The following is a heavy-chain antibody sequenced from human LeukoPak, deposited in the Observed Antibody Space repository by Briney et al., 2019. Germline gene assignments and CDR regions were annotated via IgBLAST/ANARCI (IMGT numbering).Heavy chain of an antibody. Sequence: PGGSLRLSCAVSGFTFSDYAMTWVRQAPGKGLEWVAGISRSGGTTHYADSVKGRFTISRDNSKNTLYMQMDALGVEDTAVSYCARDHKMATVTDYWGQGILVTVSS. CDR2: ISRSGGTT. J-gene: IGHJ4*02. CDR1: GFTFSDYA. D-gene: IGHD5-24*01. CDR3: ARDHKMATVTDY. V-gene: IGHV3-23*01.